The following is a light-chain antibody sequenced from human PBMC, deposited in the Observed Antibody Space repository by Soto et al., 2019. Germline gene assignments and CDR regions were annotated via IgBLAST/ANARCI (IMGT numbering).Light chain of an antibody. V-gene: IGLV2-14*01. Sequence: QPVLTQPASVSGSPGQSITISCTGTSSDVGGYNYVSWYQQHPGKAPKLMIYEVSNRPSGVSTRFSGSKSGNTASLTISGLQAEDEADYYCSSYTTSSTLVFGGGTKLTVL. CDR1: SSDVGGYNY. J-gene: IGLJ3*02. CDR2: EVS. CDR3: SSYTTSSTLV.